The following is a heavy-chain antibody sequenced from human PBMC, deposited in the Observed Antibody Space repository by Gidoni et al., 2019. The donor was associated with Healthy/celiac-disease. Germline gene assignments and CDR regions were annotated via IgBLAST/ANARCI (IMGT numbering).Heavy chain of an antibody. Sequence: QVQLVQSGAEVKKPGASVKVSCTAPGYNFTSYYLPWVRQAPGQELEWMGIINPSGGSTSYAQKFQGRVTMTRDTSTSTVYMELSSLRSEDTAVYYCALGGRKFYYYMDVWGKGTTVTVSS. CDR2: INPSGGST. CDR1: GYNFTSYY. V-gene: IGHV1-46*01. D-gene: IGHD2-15*01. J-gene: IGHJ6*03. CDR3: ALGGRKFYYYMDV.